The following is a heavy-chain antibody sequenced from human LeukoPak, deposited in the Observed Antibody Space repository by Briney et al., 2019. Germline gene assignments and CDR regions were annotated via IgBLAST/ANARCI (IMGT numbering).Heavy chain of an antibody. Sequence: GGSLRLSCAASGFTFSSYGMHWVRQAPGKGLEWVAVIWYDGSNKYYADSVKGRFTISRDNSKNTLYLQMNSLRAEDTAVYYCAREAGQWLVDYWGQGTLVTVSS. CDR2: IWYDGSNK. CDR3: AREAGQWLVDY. J-gene: IGHJ4*02. V-gene: IGHV3-33*01. CDR1: GFTFSSYG. D-gene: IGHD6-19*01.